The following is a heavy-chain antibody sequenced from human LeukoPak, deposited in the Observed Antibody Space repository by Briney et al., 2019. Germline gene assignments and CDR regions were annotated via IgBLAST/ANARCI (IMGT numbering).Heavy chain of an antibody. CDR1: GGSISSYY. D-gene: IGHD4-17*01. Sequence: PSETLSLTCTVSGGSISSYYWSWIRQPPGKGLEWIGEINHSGSTNYNPSLKSRVTISVDTSKNQFSLKLSSVTAADTAVYYCARYGTGYGGIPRFLYYGMDVWGQGTTVTVSS. V-gene: IGHV4-34*01. J-gene: IGHJ6*02. CDR3: ARYGTGYGGIPRFLYYGMDV. CDR2: INHSGST.